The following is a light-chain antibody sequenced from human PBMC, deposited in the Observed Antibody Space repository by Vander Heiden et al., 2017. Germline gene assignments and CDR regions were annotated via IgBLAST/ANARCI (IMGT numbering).Light chain of an antibody. CDR2: EVS. J-gene: IGLJ3*02. CDR1: SSAVGGYNY. CDR3: SSYTSSSTLRV. V-gene: IGLV2-14*01. Sequence: QSALTQPPSVSGSPGQSITIACPGTSSAVGGYNYVSWYQQHPGKAPKLRIYEVSNRPSGVSNRFSGSKSGNTASLTISGRQAEEEADYYCSSYTSSSTLRVFGGGTKLTVL.